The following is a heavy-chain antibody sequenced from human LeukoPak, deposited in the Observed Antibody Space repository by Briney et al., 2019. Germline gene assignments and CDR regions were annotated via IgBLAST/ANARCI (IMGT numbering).Heavy chain of an antibody. J-gene: IGHJ4*02. CDR2: IYYSGSS. V-gene: IGHV4-59*01. CDR3: ARERYSSGWYDY. Sequence: SETLSLTCTVSGGSISSYYWSWIRQPPGRGLEWIGYIYYSGSSNYNPSLKSRVTISVDTSKNQFSLKLSSVTAADTAVYYCARERYSSGWYDYWGQGTLVTVSS. CDR1: GGSISSYY. D-gene: IGHD6-19*01.